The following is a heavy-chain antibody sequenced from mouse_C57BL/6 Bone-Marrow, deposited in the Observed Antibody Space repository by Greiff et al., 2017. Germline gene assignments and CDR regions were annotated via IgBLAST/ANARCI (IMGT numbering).Heavy chain of an antibody. CDR3: ASDGFAY. J-gene: IGHJ3*01. CDR1: GIDFRRYW. V-gene: IGHV4-1*01. Sequence: EVKLVDSGGGLVQPGGSLKLSCAAPGIDFRRYWMSWVRRAPGKGLEWIGEINPDSSTINYAPSLKDKFIISRDNAKNTLYLQRSKVRSEDTALYYCASDGFAYWGQGTLVTVSA. CDR2: INPDSSTI.